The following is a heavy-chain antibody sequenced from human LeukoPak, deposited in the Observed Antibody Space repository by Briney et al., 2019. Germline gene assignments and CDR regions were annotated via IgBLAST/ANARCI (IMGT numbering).Heavy chain of an antibody. Sequence: GRSLRLSCAASGFTFDDYAMHWVRQAPGKGLEWVSGISWNSGSIGYADSVKGRFTISRDNAKNSLYLQMNGLRAEDMALYYCAKADCSSTSCYAGYWGQGTLVTVSS. D-gene: IGHD2-2*01. CDR1: GFTFDDYA. CDR3: AKADCSSTSCYAGY. J-gene: IGHJ4*02. V-gene: IGHV3-9*03. CDR2: ISWNSGSI.